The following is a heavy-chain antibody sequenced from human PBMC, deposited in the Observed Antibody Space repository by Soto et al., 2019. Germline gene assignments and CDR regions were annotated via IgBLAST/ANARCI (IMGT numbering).Heavy chain of an antibody. J-gene: IGHJ5*02. D-gene: IGHD3-3*01. V-gene: IGHV3-23*01. CDR1: GFTFSSYA. CDR2: ISGSGGST. Sequence: GGSLRLSCAASGFTFSSYAMSWVRQAPGKGLEWVSAISGSGGSTYDADSVKGRFTIARDNSKNTLFLQMNSLRAEDTAVYYCAKEGRITIFGVVIIPGDWFDPWGQGTLVTVSS. CDR3: AKEGRITIFGVVIIPGDWFDP.